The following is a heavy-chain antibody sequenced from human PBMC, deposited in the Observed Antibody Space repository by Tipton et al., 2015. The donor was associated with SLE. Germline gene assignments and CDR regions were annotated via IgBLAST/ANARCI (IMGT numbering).Heavy chain of an antibody. J-gene: IGHJ6*03. CDR1: GASISSYY. CDR3: ARAPGLERSYYYYYYMDV. V-gene: IGHV4-59*12. CDR2: VYDIDST. D-gene: IGHD1-1*01. Sequence: GLVKPSETLSLTCTVSGASISSYYWSWVRQPPGKGLEWIGYVYDIDSTNYNPSLKSRVTISLDPSKNQFSLKLSSVTAADTAVYYCARAPGLERSYYYYYYMDVWDKGTTVTVSS.